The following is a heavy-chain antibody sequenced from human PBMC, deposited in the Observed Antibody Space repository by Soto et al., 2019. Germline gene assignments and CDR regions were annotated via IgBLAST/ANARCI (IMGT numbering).Heavy chain of an antibody. Sequence: SETLSLTCAVYGGSFSGYYWSWIRQPPGKGLEWIGEINHSGSTNYNPSLKSRVTISVDTSKNQFSLKLSSVTAADTAVYYCARGRRYGDYFDYWGQGTLVTVSS. CDR1: GGSFSGYY. D-gene: IGHD4-17*01. V-gene: IGHV4-34*01. J-gene: IGHJ4*02. CDR2: INHSGST. CDR3: ARGRRYGDYFDY.